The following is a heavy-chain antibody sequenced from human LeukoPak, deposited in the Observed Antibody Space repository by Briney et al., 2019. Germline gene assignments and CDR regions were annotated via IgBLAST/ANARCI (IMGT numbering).Heavy chain of an antibody. CDR3: ARGLMVRGVITTGY. V-gene: IGHV1-2*02. Sequence: ASVKVSCKASGYSFIAYYMHWVRQAPGQGLEWMGWINPNSGGANHAQKFQGRVNMTRDTSISTAYMELSRLTSDDTAVYYCARGLMVRGVITTGYWGQGTPVTVSS. J-gene: IGHJ4*02. D-gene: IGHD3-10*01. CDR2: INPNSGGA. CDR1: GYSFIAYY.